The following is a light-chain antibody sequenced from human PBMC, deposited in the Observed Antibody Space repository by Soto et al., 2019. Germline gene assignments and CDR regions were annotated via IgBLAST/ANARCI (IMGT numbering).Light chain of an antibody. J-gene: IGKJ1*01. Sequence: DIQMTQCPSSLSASVGDSFTITCRASQSISSYLNWYQQKPGKAPKLLIYAASSLQSGVPSRFSGSGSGTDFTLTISSLQPDDSATYYCQQYNTFWTFGQGTKVDIK. V-gene: IGKV1-39*01. CDR2: AAS. CDR1: QSISSY. CDR3: QQYNTFWT.